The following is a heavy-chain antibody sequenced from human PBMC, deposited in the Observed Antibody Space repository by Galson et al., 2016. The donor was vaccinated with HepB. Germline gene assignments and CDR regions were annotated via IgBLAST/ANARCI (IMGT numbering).Heavy chain of an antibody. Sequence: SLRLSCAASGFTFSNYGMHWVRQAPGKGLEWVAVISYEGSNRFYADSVKGRFTSSRDNPKSTLYLQINDARTEDTAVYYCANGNFDYWGQGTLVTVSS. D-gene: IGHD1-14*01. CDR1: GFTFSNYG. V-gene: IGHV3-30*18. CDR3: ANGNFDY. CDR2: ISYEGSNR. J-gene: IGHJ4*02.